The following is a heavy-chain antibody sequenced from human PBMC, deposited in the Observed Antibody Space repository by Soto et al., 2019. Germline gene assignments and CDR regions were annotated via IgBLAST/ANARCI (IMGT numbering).Heavy chain of an antibody. CDR2: ISAYNGNT. J-gene: IGHJ4*02. V-gene: IGHV1-18*01. Sequence: ASVKVSFTASGYTFTSYGISWVRQAPGQGLEWMGWISAYNGNTNYAQKLQGRVTMTTDTSTSTAYMELRSLRSDDTAVYYCAREQDYGEIDYWGQGTLVTVSS. D-gene: IGHD4-17*01. CDR1: GYTFTSYG. CDR3: AREQDYGEIDY.